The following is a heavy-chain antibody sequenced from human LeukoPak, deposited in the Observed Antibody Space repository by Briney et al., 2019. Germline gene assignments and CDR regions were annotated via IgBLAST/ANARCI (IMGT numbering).Heavy chain of an antibody. CDR2: IYPGDSDT. J-gene: IGHJ5*02. CDR3: ARRWYHSSYNWFDP. CDR1: GYSFSSYW. D-gene: IGHD3-22*01. V-gene: IGHV5-51*01. Sequence: GESLKISCKGSGYSFSSYWIGWVRQLPGKGLEWMGIIYPGDSDTRYSPSFQGQVTISADKSISTAYLQWSSLKASDTAMYYCARRWYHSSYNWFDPWGQGTLVTVSS.